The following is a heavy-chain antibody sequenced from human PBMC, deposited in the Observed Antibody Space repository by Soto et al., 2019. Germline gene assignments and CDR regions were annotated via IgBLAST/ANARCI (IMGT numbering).Heavy chain of an antibody. J-gene: IGHJ4*02. CDR1: GFTFTRYS. CDR2: ISSTTNYI. V-gene: IGHV3-21*06. CDR3: ARESEDLTSNFHY. Sequence: EVQLVESGGGLVKPGGSLRLSCAASGFTFTRYSMNWVRQAPGKGLECVSSISSTTNYIYYGDAMNGRFTISRDNAKNTQYLEMNSLRAEDTAVYYCARESEDLTSNFHYLGQSTMVTVSS.